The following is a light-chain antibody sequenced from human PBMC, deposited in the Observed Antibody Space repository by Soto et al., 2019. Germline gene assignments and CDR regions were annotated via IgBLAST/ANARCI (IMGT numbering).Light chain of an antibody. Sequence: QSVLTQPRSVSGSPGQSVTISCTGTGSDVGDYDFVSWYQQYPGEAPRVMIYDVTKRPSGVPDRFSAPKSGNTASLTISGLQAEDEADYYCCSYAGSYTRYVFGSGTKVTVL. CDR3: CSYAGSYTRYV. CDR1: GSDVGDYDF. J-gene: IGLJ1*01. V-gene: IGLV2-11*01. CDR2: DVT.